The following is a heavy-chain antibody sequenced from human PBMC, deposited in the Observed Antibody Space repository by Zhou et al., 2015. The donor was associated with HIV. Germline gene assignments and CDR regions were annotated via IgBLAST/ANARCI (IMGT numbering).Heavy chain of an antibody. Sequence: QVQLVQSGAEVRKPGASVKVSCKLSGNSLTEISIHWVRQAPGKGLQWMGGFDPKDGETIYAQTFQGRLTMIEDTTTDTGYMELSSLRSEDTAVYYCATDTKITNFWSGNYPRYGLDVWGQGTTVTVSS. J-gene: IGHJ6*02. V-gene: IGHV1-24*01. CDR1: GNSLTEIS. CDR3: ATDTKITNFWSGNYPRYGLDV. D-gene: IGHD3-3*01. CDR2: FDPKDGET.